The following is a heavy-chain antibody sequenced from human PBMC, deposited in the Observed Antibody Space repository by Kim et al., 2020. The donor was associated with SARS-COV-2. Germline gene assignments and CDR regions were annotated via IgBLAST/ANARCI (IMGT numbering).Heavy chain of an antibody. J-gene: IGHJ3*02. CDR3: AKGGGGYSGYDFAFDI. V-gene: IGHV3-23*03. D-gene: IGHD5-12*01. Sequence: VKGRFTISRDNSKNTLYLQMNSLRAEETAVYYCAKGGGGYSGYDFAFDIWGQGTMVTVSS.